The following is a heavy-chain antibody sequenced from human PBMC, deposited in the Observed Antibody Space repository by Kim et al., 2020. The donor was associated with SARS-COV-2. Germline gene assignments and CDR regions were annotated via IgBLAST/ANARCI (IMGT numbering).Heavy chain of an antibody. CDR3: ARDRVLLWFGESSSNEGHAFDI. CDR1: GGSISTSSYY. V-gene: IGHV4-39*07. CDR2: IYYSGST. Sequence: SETLSLTCTVSGGSISTSSYYWGWIRQPPGKGLEWIGSIYYSGSTYYNPSLKSRVTISVDTSKNQFSLKLSSVTAADTAVYYCARDRVLLWFGESSSNEGHAFDIWGQGTMVTVSS. J-gene: IGHJ3*02. D-gene: IGHD3-10*01.